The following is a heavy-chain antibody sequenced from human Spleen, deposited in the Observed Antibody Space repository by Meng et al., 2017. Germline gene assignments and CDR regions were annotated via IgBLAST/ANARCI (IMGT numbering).Heavy chain of an antibody. D-gene: IGHD4-11*01. Sequence: QSRPQQGGAGMLMPSEPLSLSCVVSGGSFSDYYWSWIRQPPGKGLEWIGEINHSGSTNYNPSLESRATISVDTSQNNLSLKLSSVTAADSAVYYCARGPTTMAHDFDYWGQGTLVTVSS. CDR3: ARGPTTMAHDFDY. CDR1: GGSFSDYY. J-gene: IGHJ4*02. V-gene: IGHV4-34*01. CDR2: INHSGST.